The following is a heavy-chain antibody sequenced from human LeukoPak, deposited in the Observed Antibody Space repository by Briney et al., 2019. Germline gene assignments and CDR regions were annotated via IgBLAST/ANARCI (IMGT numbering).Heavy chain of an antibody. CDR3: ARDSRLDGDYEYYFYYGMDV. V-gene: IGHV3-9*01. D-gene: IGHD4-17*01. CDR1: GFTFDDYA. J-gene: IGHJ6*04. CDR2: ISWNSGSI. Sequence: GGSLRLSCAASGFTFDDYAMHWVRQAPGKGLEWVSGISWNSGSIGYADSVKGRFTISRDNAKNSLYLQMNSLRAEDTAVYYCARDSRLDGDYEYYFYYGMDVWGKGTTVTVSS.